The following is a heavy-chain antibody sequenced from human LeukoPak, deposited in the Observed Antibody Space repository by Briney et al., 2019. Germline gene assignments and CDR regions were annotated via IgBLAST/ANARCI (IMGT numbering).Heavy chain of an antibody. J-gene: IGHJ4*02. D-gene: IGHD3-22*01. CDR3: ASGVVVITTRPFDY. CDR2: IYYSGST. V-gene: IGHV4-39*01. Sequence: SETLSLTCTVSGGSISSSSYYWGWIRQPPGTGLEWIGSIYYSGSTYYNPSLKSRVTISVDTSKNQFSLKLSSVTAADTAVYYCASGVVVITTRPFDYWGQGTLVTVSS. CDR1: GGSISSSSYY.